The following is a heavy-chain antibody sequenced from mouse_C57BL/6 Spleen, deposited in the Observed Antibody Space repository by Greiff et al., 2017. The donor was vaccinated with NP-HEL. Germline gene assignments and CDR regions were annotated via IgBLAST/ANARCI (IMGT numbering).Heavy chain of an antibody. CDR3: ARHMDYEGSYYAMDY. V-gene: IGHV5-6*01. D-gene: IGHD2-4*01. Sequence: EVKLVESGGDLVKPGGSLKLSCAASGFTFSSYGMSWVRQTPDKRLEWVATISSGGSYTYYPDSVKGRFTISRDNAKNTLYRQMSSLKSEDTAMYYCARHMDYEGSYYAMDYWGQGTSVTVAS. CDR1: GFTFSSYG. CDR2: ISSGGSYT. J-gene: IGHJ4*01.